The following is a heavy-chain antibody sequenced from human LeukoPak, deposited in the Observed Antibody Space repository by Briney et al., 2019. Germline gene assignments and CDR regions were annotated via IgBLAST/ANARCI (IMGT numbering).Heavy chain of an antibody. Sequence: SETLSLTCVVSGYSISSGYYWGWIRQPPGKGVEYIGSIYHSGNTYYSPSLKSRVTISVDTSKNQFSLKLRSVTAADAAVYYCARVRFFDSSGYYYDFDYWGQGALVTVSS. D-gene: IGHD3-22*01. J-gene: IGHJ4*02. CDR2: IYHSGNT. CDR3: ARVRFFDSSGYYYDFDY. CDR1: GYSISSGYY. V-gene: IGHV4-38-2*01.